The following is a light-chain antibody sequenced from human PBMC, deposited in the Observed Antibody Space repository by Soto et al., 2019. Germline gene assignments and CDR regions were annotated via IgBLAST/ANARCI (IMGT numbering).Light chain of an antibody. V-gene: IGLV3-1*01. CDR2: QDR. CDR1: KLGDKY. Sequence: SYELTQPPSVSVSPGQTASITCSGDKLGDKYACWYQQKPGQSPVLVIYQDRKRPSGIPERFSGSKSGNTATLTISGTQAMDEADYYCQAWDSSTPVVFGGGTKLTFL. CDR3: QAWDSSTPVV. J-gene: IGLJ2*01.